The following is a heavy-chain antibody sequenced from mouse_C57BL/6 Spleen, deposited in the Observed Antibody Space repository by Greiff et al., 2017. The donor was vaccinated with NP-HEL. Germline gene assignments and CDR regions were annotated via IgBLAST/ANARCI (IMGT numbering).Heavy chain of an antibody. Sequence: QVQLQQPGAELVRPGTSVKLSCKASGYTFTSYWMHWVKQRPGQGLEWIGVIDPSDSYTNYNQKFKGKATLTVDTSSSTAYMQLSSLTSEDSAVYYCARCYYDYGRGFYYAMDYWGQGTSVTVSS. CDR1: GYTFTSYW. D-gene: IGHD2-4*01. V-gene: IGHV1-59*01. CDR2: IDPSDSYT. CDR3: ARCYYDYGRGFYYAMDY. J-gene: IGHJ4*01.